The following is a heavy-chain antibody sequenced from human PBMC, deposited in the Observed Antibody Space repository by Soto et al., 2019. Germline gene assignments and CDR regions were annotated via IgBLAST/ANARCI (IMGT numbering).Heavy chain of an antibody. V-gene: IGHV6-1*01. D-gene: IGHD5-18*01. J-gene: IGHJ4*02. Sequence: QVQLQQSGPGLVKPSQTLSLTYTISGDSVSISSGAWNWIRQSPSRGLEWLGRTYYRSKWYNDYAVSVKSRIKITPDTSKNQFSLQLNSVTPEDTAVYYCAQDPGYSLDYWGQGTLVTVSS. CDR1: GDSVSISSGA. CDR2: TYYRSKWYN. CDR3: AQDPGYSLDY.